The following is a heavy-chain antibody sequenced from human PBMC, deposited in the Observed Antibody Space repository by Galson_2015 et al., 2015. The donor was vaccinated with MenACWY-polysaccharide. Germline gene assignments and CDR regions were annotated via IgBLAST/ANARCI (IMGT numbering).Heavy chain of an antibody. D-gene: IGHD3-3*01. CDR2: IWYDGSNK. V-gene: IGHV3-33*01. CDR3: ARDANGWSGPPKYYFDY. Sequence: SLRLSCAASGFTFSSYGMHWVRQAPGKGLEWVAVIWYDGSNKYYADSVKGRFTISRDNSKNTLYLQMNSLRAEDTAVYYCARDANGWSGPPKYYFDYWGQGTLVTVSS. J-gene: IGHJ4*02. CDR1: GFTFSSYG.